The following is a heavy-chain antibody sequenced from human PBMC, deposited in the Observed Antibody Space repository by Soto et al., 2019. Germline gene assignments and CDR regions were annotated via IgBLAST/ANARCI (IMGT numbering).Heavy chain of an antibody. D-gene: IGHD2-8*02. Sequence: PSETLSLTCTVSGGSISSYYWSWIRQPPGKGLEWIGYIYCSGSTNYNPSLKSRVTISVDTSKNQFSLKLTSVTAADTAVYYCARDKITGLFDCWGQGTLVTVSS. CDR3: ARDKITGLFDC. J-gene: IGHJ4*02. V-gene: IGHV4-59*12. CDR1: GGSISSYY. CDR2: IYCSGST.